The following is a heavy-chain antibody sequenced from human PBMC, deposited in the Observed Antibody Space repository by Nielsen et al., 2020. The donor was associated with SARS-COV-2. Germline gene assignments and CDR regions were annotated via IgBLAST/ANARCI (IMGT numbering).Heavy chain of an antibody. V-gene: IGHV1-3*01. D-gene: IGHD5-18*01. J-gene: IGHJ4*02. Sequence: WVRQAPGQRLEWMGWINAGNGNTKYSQKFQGRVTITRDTSASTAYMELSSLRSEDTAVYYCARMEGYSYGHVWGQGTLVTVSS. CDR2: INAGNGNT. CDR3: ARMEGYSYGHV.